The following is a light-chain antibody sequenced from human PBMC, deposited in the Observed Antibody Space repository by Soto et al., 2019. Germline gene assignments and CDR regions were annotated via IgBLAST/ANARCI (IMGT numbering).Light chain of an antibody. Sequence: EIVLTQSPGTLSLSPGERATLSCRASQSVSSSYLAWYQQKPGQAPRLLIYAASSRATAIPDRFSGSGSETDFTITISRLEPEDFAVYYCQPYGRSPTFGQGTKLEIK. CDR1: QSVSSSY. CDR3: QPYGRSPT. CDR2: AAS. J-gene: IGKJ2*01. V-gene: IGKV3-20*01.